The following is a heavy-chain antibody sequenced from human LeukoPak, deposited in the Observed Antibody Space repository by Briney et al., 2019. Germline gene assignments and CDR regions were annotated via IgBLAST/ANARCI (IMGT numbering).Heavy chain of an antibody. J-gene: IGHJ4*02. D-gene: IGHD6-6*01. CDR3: ARGNIAARPSGY. CDR1: GGSFSGYY. V-gene: IGHV4-34*01. CDR2: INHSGST. Sequence: SETLSLTCAVYGGSFSGYYWSWIRQPPGKGLEWIGEINHSGSTNYNPSLKSRVTISVDTSKSQFSLKLSSVTAADTAVYYCARGNIAARPSGYWGQGTLVTVSS.